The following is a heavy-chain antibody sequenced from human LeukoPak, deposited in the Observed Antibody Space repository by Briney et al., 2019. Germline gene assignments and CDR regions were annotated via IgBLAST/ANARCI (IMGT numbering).Heavy chain of an antibody. J-gene: IGHJ6*02. V-gene: IGHV3-23*01. CDR2: ISGSGGST. CDR1: GFTFSSYA. D-gene: IGHD3-10*01. Sequence: GGSLRLSCAASGFTFSSYAMSWVRQAPGKGLEWVSAISGSGGSTYYADSVKGRFTISRDNSKNTLYLQMNSLRAEDTAVYYCAKGLWYGELLTHGMDVWGQGTTVTVSS. CDR3: AKGLWYGELLTHGMDV.